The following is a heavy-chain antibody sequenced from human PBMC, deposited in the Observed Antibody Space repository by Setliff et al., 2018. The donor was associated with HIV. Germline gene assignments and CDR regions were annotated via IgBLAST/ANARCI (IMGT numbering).Heavy chain of an antibody. D-gene: IGHD5-12*01. CDR1: GGSISSNSYY. CDR3: ARQGGYSGYGFYYYYYYMDV. Sequence: PSETLSLTCTVSGGSISSNSYYWGWIRQPPGKGLEWIGSIYYSGSTYYNPSLKSRVTISVDTSKNQFSLKLSSATAADTAVYYCARQGGYSGYGFYYYYYYMDVLGKGTTVTVSS. CDR2: IYYSGST. J-gene: IGHJ6*03. V-gene: IGHV4-39*01.